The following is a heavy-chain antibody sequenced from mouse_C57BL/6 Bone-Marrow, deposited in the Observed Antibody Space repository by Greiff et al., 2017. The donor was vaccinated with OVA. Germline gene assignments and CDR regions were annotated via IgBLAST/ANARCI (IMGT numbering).Heavy chain of an antibody. CDR2: IWSGGST. V-gene: IGHV2-2*01. CDR3: ARNWWDGWYFDV. CDR1: GFSLTSYG. D-gene: IGHD1-1*02. Sequence: VHLVESGPGLVQPSQSLSITCTVSGFSLTSYGVHWVRQSPGKGLEWLGVIWSGGSTDYNAAFISRLSISKDNSKSQVFFKMNSLQADDTAIYYCARNWWDGWYFDVWGTGTTVTVSS. J-gene: IGHJ1*03.